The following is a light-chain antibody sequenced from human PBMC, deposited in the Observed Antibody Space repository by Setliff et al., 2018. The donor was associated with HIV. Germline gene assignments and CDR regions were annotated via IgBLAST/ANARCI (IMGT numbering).Light chain of an antibody. CDR1: SSDVGSFSL. CDR3: CSYASSQTYV. Sequence: QSVLTQPASVSGSPGQSITISCTGTSSDVGSFSLVSWYQQEQGKAPKLIIYEVTKRPSGISDRFSGSKSGNTASLSISGLQTEDEADYYCCSYASSQTYVFGIGTKVTVL. J-gene: IGLJ1*01. CDR2: EVT. V-gene: IGLV2-23*02.